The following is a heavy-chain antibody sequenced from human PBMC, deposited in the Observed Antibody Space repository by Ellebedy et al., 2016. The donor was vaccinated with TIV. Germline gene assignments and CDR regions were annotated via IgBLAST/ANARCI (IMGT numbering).Heavy chain of an antibody. J-gene: IGHJ4*02. CDR2: FSASGGSS. Sequence: PGGSLRLSCAASGFAFTTYAMSWVRQAPGKGLEWVSGFSASGGSSVYADSVKGRFTISGDNSKNTLYLQMNSLRAEDTAVYYCARVYDSIDYWGQGTLVTVSS. CDR1: GFAFTTYA. V-gene: IGHV3-23*01. D-gene: IGHD3-22*01. CDR3: ARVYDSIDY.